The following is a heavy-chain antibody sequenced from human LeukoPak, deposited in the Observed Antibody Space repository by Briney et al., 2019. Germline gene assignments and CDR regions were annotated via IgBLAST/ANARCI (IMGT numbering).Heavy chain of an antibody. Sequence: GGSLRLSCAASGFTFDDYGMSWVRQALGKGLEWVSGINWNGGSTGYADSVKGRFTISRDNAKNSLYLQMNGLRAEDTAVYYCAKEGSWFQRTYFDYWGQGTLVTVSS. J-gene: IGHJ4*02. CDR1: GFTFDDYG. V-gene: IGHV3-20*04. CDR3: AKEGSWFQRTYFDY. CDR2: INWNGGST. D-gene: IGHD3-10*01.